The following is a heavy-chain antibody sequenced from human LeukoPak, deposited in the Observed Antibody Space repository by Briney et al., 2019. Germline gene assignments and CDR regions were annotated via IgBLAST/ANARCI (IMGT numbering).Heavy chain of an antibody. CDR3: ASTAVGAFDY. V-gene: IGHV4-38-2*02. D-gene: IGHD1-26*01. CDR1: GGSISSYY. Sequence: SETLSLTCTVSGGSISSYYWGWIRQPPGKGLEWIGSIYHSGSTYYNPSLKSRVTISVDTSKNQFSLKLSSVTAADTAVYYCASTAVGAFDYWGQGTLVTVSS. CDR2: IYHSGST. J-gene: IGHJ4*02.